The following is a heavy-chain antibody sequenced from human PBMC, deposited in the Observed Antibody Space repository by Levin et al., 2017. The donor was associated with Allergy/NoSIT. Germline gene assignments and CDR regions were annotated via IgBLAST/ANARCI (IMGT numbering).Heavy chain of an antibody. Sequence: GGSLRLSCAASGFPFSGHGMSWVCQTPEKGLEWVSSISSGGDLTYYADSVKGRFTISRDNSMNTLYLQINSLRVEDTAVYYCAKIGVIGQWYFDLWGRGTLVTVSS. CDR2: ISSGGDLT. CDR3: AKIGVIGQWYFDL. D-gene: IGHD2-21*01. J-gene: IGHJ2*01. CDR1: GFPFSGHG. V-gene: IGHV3-23*01.